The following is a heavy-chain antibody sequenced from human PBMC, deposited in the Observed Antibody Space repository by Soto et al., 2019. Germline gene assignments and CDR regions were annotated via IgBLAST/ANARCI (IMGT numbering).Heavy chain of an antibody. CDR3: ARHGLYCSGGSCYYYYYGMDV. J-gene: IGHJ6*02. CDR2: IDPSDSYT. Sequence: GESLKISCKGSGYSFTSYWISWVRQMPGKGLEWMGRIDPSDSYTNYSPSFQGHATISADKSISTAYLQWSSLKASDTAMYYCARHGLYCSGGSCYYYYYGMDVWGQGTTVTVSS. V-gene: IGHV5-10-1*01. CDR1: GYSFTSYW. D-gene: IGHD2-15*01.